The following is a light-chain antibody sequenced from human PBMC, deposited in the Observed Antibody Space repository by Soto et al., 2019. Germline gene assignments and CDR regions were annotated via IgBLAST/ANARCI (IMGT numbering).Light chain of an antibody. Sequence: AIRMTQSPSSFSASTGDRVTITCRARQGISSYLAWYQQKPGKAPKLLIYAASTLQSGVTSRFSGSGSGTDFTLTISCLQSEDFSTYYCQQYYSYPQLTFGGGTKVEIK. CDR3: QQYYSYPQLT. J-gene: IGKJ4*01. CDR2: AAS. CDR1: QGISSY. V-gene: IGKV1-8*01.